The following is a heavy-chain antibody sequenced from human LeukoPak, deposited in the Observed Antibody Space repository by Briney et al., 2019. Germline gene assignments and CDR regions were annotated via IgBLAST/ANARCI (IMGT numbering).Heavy chain of an antibody. CDR2: INQDGSGK. V-gene: IGHV3-7*05. CDR1: GFTFSSYW. J-gene: IGHJ4*02. D-gene: IGHD5-18*01. Sequence: GGSLRLSCEASGFTFSSYWMSWVRQAPGEGLEWVANINQDGSGKYYVDSVKGRFTISRDNAKNSPYLQMDTLRAEDTAVYYCARGYSYGFDYWGQGILVTVSS. CDR3: ARGYSYGFDY.